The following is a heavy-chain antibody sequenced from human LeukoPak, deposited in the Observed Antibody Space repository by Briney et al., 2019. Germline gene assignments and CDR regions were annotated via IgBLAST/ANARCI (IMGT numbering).Heavy chain of an antibody. CDR2: IYPGDSDT. J-gene: IGHJ4*02. Sequence: GESLKISCKGSGYSFTSYWIGWVRQMPGKGLEWMGIIYPGDSDTRYSPSFQGQVTISADKSISTAYPQWSSLKASDTAMYYCARLGLRYFDWLQYYFDYWGQGTLVTVSS. D-gene: IGHD3-9*01. V-gene: IGHV5-51*01. CDR3: ARLGLRYFDWLQYYFDY. CDR1: GYSFTSYW.